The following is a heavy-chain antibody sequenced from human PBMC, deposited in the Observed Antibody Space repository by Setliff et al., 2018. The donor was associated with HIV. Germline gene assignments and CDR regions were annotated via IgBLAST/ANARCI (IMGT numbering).Heavy chain of an antibody. CDR1: GFTFSNFW. CDR2: IKEGGSET. CDR3: ATNFLYDILTGYFLYQFDQ. J-gene: IGHJ4*02. D-gene: IGHD3-9*01. Sequence: GGSLRLSCATSGFTFSNFWMTWVRQAPGKGLEWVANIKEGGSETFYVDSVKGRFTMSRDNAKNLVYLEMNSLKVEDTAVYYCATNFLYDILTGYFLYQFDQWGQGTLVTVSS. V-gene: IGHV3-7*01.